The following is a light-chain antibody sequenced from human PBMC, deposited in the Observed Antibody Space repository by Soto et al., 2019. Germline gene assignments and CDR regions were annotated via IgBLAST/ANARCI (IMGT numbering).Light chain of an antibody. Sequence: DIQMTQSPATLSGSVGYRVTITFRASQTISSWLAWYQQKPGKAPKLLIYVASALHSGVPSRFSGSGSETEFTLTISSLQPEDFATYYCQQANSFPITFGQGTRLEIK. CDR3: QQANSFPIT. CDR2: VAS. J-gene: IGKJ5*01. CDR1: QTISSW. V-gene: IGKV1-12*01.